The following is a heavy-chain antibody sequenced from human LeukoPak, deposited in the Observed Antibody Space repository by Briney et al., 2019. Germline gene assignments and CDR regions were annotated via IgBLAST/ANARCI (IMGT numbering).Heavy chain of an antibody. D-gene: IGHD5-24*01. V-gene: IGHV4-38-2*02. J-gene: IGHJ4*02. Sequence: SETLSLTCTVSGYSISSGYYWGWIRQPPRKGLEWIGSIYHSGNTYYNPYLKSRVTISVDTSKNQFSLKLGSVTAADTAVYYCAIVRWDHTGASYWGQRTLVTVSS. CDR2: IYHSGNT. CDR3: AIVRWDHTGASY. CDR1: GYSISSGYY.